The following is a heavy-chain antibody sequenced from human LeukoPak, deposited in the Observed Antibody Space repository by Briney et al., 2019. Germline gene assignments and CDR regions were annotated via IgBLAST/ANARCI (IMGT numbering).Heavy chain of an antibody. CDR1: GYTFTGYY. V-gene: IGHV1-2*06. CDR2: INPNSGGT. Sequence: GASVKVSCKASGYTFTGYYMHWVRQAPGQGLEWMGRINPNSGGTNYAQKFQGRVTMTRDTSISTACMELSRLRSDDTAVYYCARTPKYSSSWYEPNWFDPWGQGTLVTVSS. CDR3: ARTPKYSSSWYEPNWFDP. D-gene: IGHD6-13*01. J-gene: IGHJ5*02.